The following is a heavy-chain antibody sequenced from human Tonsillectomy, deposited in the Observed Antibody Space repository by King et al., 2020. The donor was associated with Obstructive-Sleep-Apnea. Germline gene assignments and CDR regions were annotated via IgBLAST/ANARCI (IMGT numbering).Heavy chain of an antibody. CDR2: INPNSGGT. Sequence: MQLVQSGAEVKKPGASVKVSCKASGYTFTGYYMHWVRQAPGQGLEWMGWINPNSGGTHYAQKFQGRVTMTRDTSTSTAYMEMSRLTSDDTAVYYCARGDSGRYYEPGLDVWGQGTAVTVSS. V-gene: IGHV1-2*02. CDR1: GYTFTGYY. D-gene: IGHD1-26*01. J-gene: IGHJ6*02. CDR3: ARGDSGRYYEPGLDV.